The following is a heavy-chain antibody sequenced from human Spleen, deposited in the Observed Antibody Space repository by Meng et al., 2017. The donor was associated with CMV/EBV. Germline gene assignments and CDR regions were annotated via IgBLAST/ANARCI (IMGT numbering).Heavy chain of an antibody. CDR1: GVTFSSYS. D-gene: IGHD3-3*01. Sequence: GGSLRLSCAASGVTFSSYSMNWVRQAPGKGLEWVSYISSSSSTIYYADSVKGRFTISRDNAKNSLYLQMNSLRAEDTAVYYCETDYDFWSGYSYYYYGMDVWGQGTTVTVSS. CDR3: ETDYDFWSGYSYYYYGMDV. V-gene: IGHV3-48*04. CDR2: ISSSSSTI. J-gene: IGHJ6*02.